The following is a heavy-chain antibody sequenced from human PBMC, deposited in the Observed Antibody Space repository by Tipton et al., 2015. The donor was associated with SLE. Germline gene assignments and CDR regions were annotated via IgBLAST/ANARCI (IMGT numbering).Heavy chain of an antibody. CDR3: ARERSSTSLYYMDV. CDR1: TFSSYW. Sequence: TFSSYWMSWVRQPPGKGLEWIGSIYYSGSTYYNPSLKSRVTISVDTSKNQFSLKLSSVTAADTAVYYCARERSSTSLYYMDVWGKGTTVTVSS. J-gene: IGHJ6*03. CDR2: IYYSGST. V-gene: IGHV4-39*07. D-gene: IGHD2-2*01.